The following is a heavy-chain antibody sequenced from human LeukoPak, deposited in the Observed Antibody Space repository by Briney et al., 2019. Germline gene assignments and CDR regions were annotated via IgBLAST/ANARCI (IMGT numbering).Heavy chain of an antibody. CDR1: GDSLTSGSRY. D-gene: IGHD4-17*01. CDR3: ARCMSELDYGDYAYYYHMDV. Sequence: PSETLSLTCTVSGDSLTSGSRYWSWIRQPAGKGLEWIGHFYSSTRTTYNPSLESRVTISGDTAKNQFSLKLDSVTAADTAVYFCARCMSELDYGDYAYYYHMDVWGKRTTVTVSS. V-gene: IGHV4-61*09. CDR2: FYSSTRT. J-gene: IGHJ6*04.